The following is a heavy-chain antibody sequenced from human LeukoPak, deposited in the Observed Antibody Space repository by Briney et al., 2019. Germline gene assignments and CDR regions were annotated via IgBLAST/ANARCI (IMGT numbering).Heavy chain of an antibody. CDR1: GGSISSGSYY. D-gene: IGHD6-13*01. Sequence: PSQTLSLTCTVSGGSISSGSYYWSWIRQLAGKGLEWIGRIYTSGSTNYNPSLKSRVTISVDTSKNQFSLKLSSVTAADTAVYYCARLHYSGWYAWFDPWGQGTLVTVSS. V-gene: IGHV4-61*02. CDR2: IYTSGST. J-gene: IGHJ5*02. CDR3: ARLHYSGWYAWFDP.